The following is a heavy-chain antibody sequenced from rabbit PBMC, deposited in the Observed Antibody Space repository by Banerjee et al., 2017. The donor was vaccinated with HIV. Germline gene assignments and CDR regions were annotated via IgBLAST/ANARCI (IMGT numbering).Heavy chain of an antibody. D-gene: IGHD1-1*01. CDR2: IYTDGGVT. Sequence: QQQLEESGGDLVKPGASLTLTCTASGFSFSTSYWICWVRQAPGKGLEWIACIYTDGGVTYYASWAKGRFTISKTSSTTVTLQMTSLTAADTATYFCARAGGFEKYFDLWGQGTLVTVS. V-gene: IGHV1S45*01. CDR1: GFSFSTSYW. CDR3: ARAGGFEKYFDL. J-gene: IGHJ4*01.